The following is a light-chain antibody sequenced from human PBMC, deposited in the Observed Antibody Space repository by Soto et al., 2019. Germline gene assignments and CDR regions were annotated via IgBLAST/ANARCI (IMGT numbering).Light chain of an antibody. CDR2: DAS. CDR3: QQRSNWLWT. Sequence: IVMTQSPATLSVSSGERATLSCRASQSVSSYLAWYQQKPGQAPRLLIYDASNRATGIPARFSGSGSGTDFTLTISSLEPEDFAVYYCQQRSNWLWTFGQGTKVDI. CDR1: QSVSSY. J-gene: IGKJ1*01. V-gene: IGKV3-11*01.